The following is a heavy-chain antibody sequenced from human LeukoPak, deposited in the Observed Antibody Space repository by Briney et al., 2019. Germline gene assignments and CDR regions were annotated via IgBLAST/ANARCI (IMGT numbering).Heavy chain of an antibody. CDR1: GFTFSSSW. J-gene: IGHJ6*03. CDR3: ARADYGSGLVYYYYMDV. Sequence: GGSLRLSCTASGFTFSSSWMSWVRQAPGRGLEWVASIKQDGSQKYYVDSVKGRFTISRDNAKNSLYLQMNSLRAEDTAVYYCARADYGSGLVYYYYMDVWGKGTTVTVSS. D-gene: IGHD3-10*01. CDR2: IKQDGSQK. V-gene: IGHV3-7*01.